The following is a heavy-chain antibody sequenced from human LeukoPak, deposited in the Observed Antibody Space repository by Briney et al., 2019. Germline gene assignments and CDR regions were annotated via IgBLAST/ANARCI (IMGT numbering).Heavy chain of an antibody. CDR3: ARDPEGYGVDY. Sequence: GGSLRLSCAASGFTFSSYGMHWVRQAPGKGLEWVAVISYDGSNKYYADSVKDRFTISRDNSKNTLYLQMNSLRAEDTAVYYCARDPEGYGVDYWGQGTLVTVSS. CDR2: ISYDGSNK. J-gene: IGHJ4*02. V-gene: IGHV3-30*03. D-gene: IGHD4-17*01. CDR1: GFTFSSYG.